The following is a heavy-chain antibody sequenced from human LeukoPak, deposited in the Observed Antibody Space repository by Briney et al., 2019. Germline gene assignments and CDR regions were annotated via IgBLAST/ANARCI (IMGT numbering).Heavy chain of an antibody. Sequence: PGGSLRLSCVASGFTFASHAMGWARQAPGKGLEWGSSITGSAKTTYYADSVKGRFTISRDNFRNTVDLQLTSLRAEDTATYYCTKEDRQLVCAYWGQGTLVTVSS. D-gene: IGHD5-18*01. CDR2: ITGSAKTT. V-gene: IGHV3-23*01. CDR3: TKEDRQLVCAY. J-gene: IGHJ4*02. CDR1: GFTFASHA.